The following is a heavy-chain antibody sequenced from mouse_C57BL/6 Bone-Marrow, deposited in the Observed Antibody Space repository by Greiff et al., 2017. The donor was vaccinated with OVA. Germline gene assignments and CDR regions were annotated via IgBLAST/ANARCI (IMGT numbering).Heavy chain of an antibody. D-gene: IGHD1-1*01. CDR1: GYTFTSYG. J-gene: IGHJ3*01. CDR3: ARRERSSWFAY. V-gene: IGHV1-81*01. CDR2: IYPRSGNT. Sequence: QVQLQQSGAELARPGASVKLSCKASGYTFTSYGISWVKQSTGQGLEWIGEIYPRSGNTYYNEKFKGKATLTADKSSSTAYMELRSLTSEDSAVYFCARRERSSWFAYWGQGTLVTVSA.